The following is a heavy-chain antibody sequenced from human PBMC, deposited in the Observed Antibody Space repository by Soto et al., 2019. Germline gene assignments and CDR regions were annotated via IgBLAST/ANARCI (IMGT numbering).Heavy chain of an antibody. D-gene: IGHD2-2*01. CDR2: INSDGSST. Sequence: GGSLRLSCAASGFTFSSYWMHWVRQAPGKGLVWVSRINSDGSSTSYADSVKGRFTISRDNAKNTLYLQMNSLRAEDTAVYYCARGRGIQVVLPATHPFDYWGQGTQVTVSS. CDR3: ARGRGIQVVLPATHPFDY. J-gene: IGHJ4*02. V-gene: IGHV3-74*01. CDR1: GFTFSSYW.